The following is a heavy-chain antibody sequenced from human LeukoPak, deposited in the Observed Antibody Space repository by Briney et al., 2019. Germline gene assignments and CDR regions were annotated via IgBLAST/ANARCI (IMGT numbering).Heavy chain of an antibody. CDR2: IYYSGST. D-gene: IGHD3-22*01. CDR1: GGSISSYY. Sequence: SETLSLTCTVSGGSISSYYWSWIRQPPGKGLEWIGYIYYSGSTNYNPSLKSRVTISVDTSKNQFSLKLSSVTAADTAVYYCARVTMIVVVQRAYYFDYWGQGTLVTVSS. V-gene: IGHV4-59*12. J-gene: IGHJ4*02. CDR3: ARVTMIVVVQRAYYFDY.